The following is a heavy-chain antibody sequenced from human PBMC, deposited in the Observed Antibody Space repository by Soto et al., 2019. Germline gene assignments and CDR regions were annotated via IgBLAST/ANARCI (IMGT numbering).Heavy chain of an antibody. D-gene: IGHD1-26*01. Sequence: EVQLVESGGGLVQPGGSLRLSCAASGFTFSSYWMSWVRQAPGKGLEWVANIKQDGSEKYYVDSVKGRFTISRDNAKNSLYLQMNSLRAEDTAVYYCARDSRSYSGSYFTYWGQGTLVTVSS. CDR3: ARDSRSYSGSYFTY. V-gene: IGHV3-7*03. CDR2: IKQDGSEK. CDR1: GFTFSSYW. J-gene: IGHJ4*02.